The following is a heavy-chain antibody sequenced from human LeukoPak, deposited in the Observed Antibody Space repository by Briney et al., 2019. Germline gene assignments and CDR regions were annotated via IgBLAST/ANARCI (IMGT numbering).Heavy chain of an antibody. Sequence: GGSLRLSCAASGFTFDDYAMHWVRHAPGKGLEWVSGISWNSGSIGYADSVKGRFTISRDNAKNSLYLQMNSLRAEDTALYYCAKDKTGDTAMVYYFDYWGQGTLVTVSS. D-gene: IGHD5-18*01. V-gene: IGHV3-9*01. CDR3: AKDKTGDTAMVYYFDY. J-gene: IGHJ4*02. CDR2: ISWNSGSI. CDR1: GFTFDDYA.